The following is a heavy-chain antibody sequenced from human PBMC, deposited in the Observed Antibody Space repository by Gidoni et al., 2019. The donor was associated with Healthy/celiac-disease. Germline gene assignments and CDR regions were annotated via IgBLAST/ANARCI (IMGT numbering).Heavy chain of an antibody. CDR2: ISYDGSNK. Sequence: QVQLVASGGGVVHPGRSLSLSCAASGFTFSSYGMHWVRQAPGKGLEWVAVISYDGSNKYYADSVKGRFTISRDNSKNTLYLQMNSLRAEDTAVYYCAKDRQLVYYYYYGMDVWGQGTTVTVSS. J-gene: IGHJ6*02. D-gene: IGHD6-6*01. CDR3: AKDRQLVYYYYYGMDV. V-gene: IGHV3-30*18. CDR1: GFTFSSYG.